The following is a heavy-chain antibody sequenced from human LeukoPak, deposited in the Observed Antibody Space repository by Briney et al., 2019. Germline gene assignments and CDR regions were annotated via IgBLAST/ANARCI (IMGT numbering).Heavy chain of an antibody. Sequence: GGSLRLSCAASGFTVSSNYMSWVRQAPGKGLEWVSVIYSGGSTYYADSVKGRFTISRDNSKNTLYLQMNSLRAEDTAVYYCARRGKGQAGNEYYFDYWGQGTLVTVSS. CDR2: IYSGGST. J-gene: IGHJ4*02. V-gene: IGHV3-53*01. CDR3: ARRGKGQAGNEYYFDY. CDR1: GFTVSSNY. D-gene: IGHD4-23*01.